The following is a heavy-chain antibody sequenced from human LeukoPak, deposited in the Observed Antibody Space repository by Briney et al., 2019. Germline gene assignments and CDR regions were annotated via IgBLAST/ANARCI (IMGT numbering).Heavy chain of an antibody. Sequence: SETLSLTCTVSGGSISSYYWSWIRQPPGKGLECTGYIYYSGSTNYNPSLKSRVTISVDTSKNQFSLKLSSVTAADTAVYYCAATYYYDSSGYVGDYWGQGTLVTVSS. CDR2: IYYSGST. V-gene: IGHV4-59*08. D-gene: IGHD3-22*01. CDR1: GGSISSYY. CDR3: AATYYYDSSGYVGDY. J-gene: IGHJ4*02.